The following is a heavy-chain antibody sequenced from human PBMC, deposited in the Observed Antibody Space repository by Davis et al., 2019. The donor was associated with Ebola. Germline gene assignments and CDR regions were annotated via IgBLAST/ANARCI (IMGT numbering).Heavy chain of an antibody. CDR1: GFTFSRYW. J-gene: IGHJ4*02. Sequence: HTGGSLRLSCGASGFTFSRYWMHWVRQAPGKGPVWVSRINDYGTIRDYADSVKGRFTISRDNSKNTLYLQMNSLRAEDTAVYYCAKDSSDYVPVFDYWGQGTLVTVSS. CDR2: INDYGTIR. D-gene: IGHD4-17*01. V-gene: IGHV3-74*01. CDR3: AKDSSDYVPVFDY.